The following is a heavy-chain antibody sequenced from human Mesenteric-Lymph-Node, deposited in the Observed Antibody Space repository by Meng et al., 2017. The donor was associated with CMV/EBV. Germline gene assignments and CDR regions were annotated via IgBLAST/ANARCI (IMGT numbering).Heavy chain of an antibody. CDR2: INSDGSTT. CDR3: ARDGGVVVVPASYYYYGMDV. D-gene: IGHD2-2*01. V-gene: IGHV3-74*01. J-gene: IGHJ6*02. CDR1: GFTFSSYW. Sequence: GESLKISCAASGFTFSSYWMHWVRQAPGKGLVWVSRINSDGSTTTYADSVKGRFTISRDNAKNTLSLQMNSLRAEDTALYYCARDGGVVVVPASYYYYGMDVWGQGTTVTVSS.